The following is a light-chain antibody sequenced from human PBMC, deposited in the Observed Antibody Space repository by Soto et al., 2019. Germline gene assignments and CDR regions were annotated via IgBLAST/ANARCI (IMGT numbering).Light chain of an antibody. CDR2: AAS. V-gene: IGKV1-6*01. J-gene: IGKJ1*01. CDR3: LQYYNFSWT. Sequence: AIQMTQSPSSLSASVGDRVTISCRASQDIRNTLAWYQQKPGEAPKLLIFAASNLQGGVPSRFSGSGSVTDFTLAITGLQPEDLATYYCLQYYNFSWTFGQGTKVDIK. CDR1: QDIRNT.